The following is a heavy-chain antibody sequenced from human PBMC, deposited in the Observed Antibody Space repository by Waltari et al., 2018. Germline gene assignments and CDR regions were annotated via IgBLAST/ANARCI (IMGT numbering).Heavy chain of an antibody. D-gene: IGHD3-10*01. CDR2: FDPEDGET. CDR3: ATDKYYGSGEKYYFDY. J-gene: IGHJ4*02. Sequence: QVQLVQSGAEVKKPGASVKVSCKASGYTFTSYYMHWVRQAPGKGLEWMGGFDPEDGETIYAQKFQGRVTMTEDTSTDTAYMELSSLRSEDTAVYYCATDKYYGSGEKYYFDYWGQGTLVTVSS. CDR1: GYTFTSYY. V-gene: IGHV1-24*01.